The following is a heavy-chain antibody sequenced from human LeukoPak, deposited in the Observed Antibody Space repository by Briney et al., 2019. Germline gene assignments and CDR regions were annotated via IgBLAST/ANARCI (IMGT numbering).Heavy chain of an antibody. Sequence: QAGGSLRLSCAASGFTFSSYAMSWVRQAPGKGLEWVSAISGSGGSTYYADSVKGRFTISRDNSKNTLYLQMNSLRAEDTAVYYCAKGGRDDYVWGSYRPHAGYYFDYWGQGTLVTASS. J-gene: IGHJ4*02. V-gene: IGHV3-23*01. CDR1: GFTFSSYA. CDR3: AKGGRDDYVWGSYRPHAGYYFDY. D-gene: IGHD3-16*02. CDR2: ISGSGGST.